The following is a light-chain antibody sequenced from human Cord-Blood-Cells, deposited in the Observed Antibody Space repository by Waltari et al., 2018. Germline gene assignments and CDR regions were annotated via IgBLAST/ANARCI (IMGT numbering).Light chain of an antibody. CDR2: EGS. CDR1: SSDVGSYKL. J-gene: IGLJ2*01. CDR3: CSYAGSSTV. Sequence: QSALTQPASVSGSPGQSITISCTGTSSDVGSYKLVSWYQQNPGKAPKLMIYEGSKRPSGVSNRFSGSKSCNTASLTISVLQAEDEADYYCCSYAGSSTVFGGGTKLTVL. V-gene: IGLV2-23*01.